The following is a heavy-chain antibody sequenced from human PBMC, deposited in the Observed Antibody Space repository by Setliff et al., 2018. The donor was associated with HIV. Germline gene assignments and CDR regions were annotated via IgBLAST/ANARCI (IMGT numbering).Heavy chain of an antibody. CDR1: GFTFSSYW. CDR2: INTDGRST. J-gene: IGHJ4*02. D-gene: IGHD5-12*01. V-gene: IGHV3-74*01. Sequence: GGSLRLSCAASGFTFSSYWMHWVRQVPGKGLVWVSRINTDGRSTSYADSVKGRFTISRDNAKNTLYLQMNSLRAEDTAVYYCASQPSGYDSIDYWGQGTLVTVS. CDR3: ASQPSGYDSIDY.